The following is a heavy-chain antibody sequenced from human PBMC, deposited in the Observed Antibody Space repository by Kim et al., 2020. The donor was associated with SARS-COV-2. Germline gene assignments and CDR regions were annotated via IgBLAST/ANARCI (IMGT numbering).Heavy chain of an antibody. CDR1: GGSFSGYY. J-gene: IGHJ4*02. D-gene: IGHD6-13*01. CDR2: INHSGST. Sequence: SETLSLTCAVYGGSFSGYYWSWIRQPPGKGLEWIGEINHSGSTNYNPSLKSRVTISVDTSKNQFSLKLSSVTAADTAVYYCARRREPSSSWTIDYWGQGT. CDR3: ARRREPSSSWTIDY. V-gene: IGHV4-34*01.